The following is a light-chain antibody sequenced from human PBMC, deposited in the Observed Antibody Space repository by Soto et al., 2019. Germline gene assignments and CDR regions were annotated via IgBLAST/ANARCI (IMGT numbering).Light chain of an antibody. CDR1: SSDVGGYNY. CDR2: EVS. CDR3: SPYTSSSIDYV. J-gene: IGLJ1*01. Sequence: QSALTQPASVSGSPGQSITISCTGTSSDVGGYNYVSWYQQHPGKAPKRMIYEVSNRPSGVSNRFSGSKFGNTASLPISGLQAEDEADYYCSPYTSSSIDYVLGTGTKVTVL. V-gene: IGLV2-14*01.